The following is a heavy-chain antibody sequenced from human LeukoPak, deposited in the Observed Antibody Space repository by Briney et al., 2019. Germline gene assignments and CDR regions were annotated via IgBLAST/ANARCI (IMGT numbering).Heavy chain of an antibody. J-gene: IGHJ6*02. CDR3: ARGQRRLTYYYYGMDV. V-gene: IGHV4-34*01. D-gene: IGHD2-2*01. Sequence: PSETLSLTCAVYGGSFSGYYWSWIRQPPGKGLEWIGEINHSGSTNYNPPLKSRVTISVDTSKNQFSLKLSSVTAADTAVYYCARGQRRLTYYYYGMDVWGQGTTVTVSS. CDR2: INHSGST. CDR1: GGSFSGYY.